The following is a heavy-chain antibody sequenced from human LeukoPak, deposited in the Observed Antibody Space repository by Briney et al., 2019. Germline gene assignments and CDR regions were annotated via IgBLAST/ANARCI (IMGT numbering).Heavy chain of an antibody. CDR2: IYHSGST. D-gene: IGHD1-26*01. CDR3: ARLIVGANFDY. Sequence: SETLSLTCAVSGYSISSGYYWGWIRQPPGKGLEWIGSIYHSGSTHYNPSLKSRVTISVDTSKNQFSLKLSSVTAADTAVYYCARLIVGANFDYWGQGTLVTVSS. CDR1: GYSISSGYY. J-gene: IGHJ4*02. V-gene: IGHV4-38-2*01.